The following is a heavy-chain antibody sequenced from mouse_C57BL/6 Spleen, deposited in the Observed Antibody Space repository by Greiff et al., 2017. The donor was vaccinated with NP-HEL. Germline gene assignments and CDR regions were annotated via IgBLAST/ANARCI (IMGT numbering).Heavy chain of an antibody. CDR3: ARAGYGSSYDYAMDD. J-gene: IGHJ4*01. D-gene: IGHD1-1*01. CDR2: IHPNSGST. CDR1: GYTFTSYW. V-gene: IGHV1-64*01. Sequence: QVQLQQPGAELVKPGASVKLSCKASGYTFTSYWMHWVKQRPGQGLEWIGMIHPNSGSTNYNEKFKSKSTLTVATSSRPAYMQLSSRTSEDDAVYDWARAGYGSSYDYAMDDWGQGTSVTVAA.